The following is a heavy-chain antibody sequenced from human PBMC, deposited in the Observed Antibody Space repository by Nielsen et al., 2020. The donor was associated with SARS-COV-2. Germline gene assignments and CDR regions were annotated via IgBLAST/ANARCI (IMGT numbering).Heavy chain of an antibody. Sequence: GESLKISCAASGFTFNSYGMHWVRQAPGKGLEWVALIWYDGSNKYYADSVKGRFTVSRDNSKNTLYLQMNSLRAEDTAVYYCARDRLIRGFIDGSWLDSWGQGTLVTVSS. CDR1: GFTFNSYG. CDR3: ARDRLIRGFIDGSWLDS. J-gene: IGHJ5*01. D-gene: IGHD3-10*01. CDR2: IWYDGSNK. V-gene: IGHV3-33*08.